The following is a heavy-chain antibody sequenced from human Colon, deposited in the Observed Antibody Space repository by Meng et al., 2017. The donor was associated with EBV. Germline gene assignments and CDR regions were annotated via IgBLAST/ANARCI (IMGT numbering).Heavy chain of an antibody. Sequence: QGELQESGPGLVKPSEAVSLTCTVSGDSVATGRYYWSWIRQPPGKGLEWIAYIYYIGGTNYNPSLKSRLTISLDTSKNQFSLSLRSVTAADTAVYYCARVSGRFFDPWGQGTLVTVSS. J-gene: IGHJ5*02. CDR3: ARVSGRFFDP. D-gene: IGHD3-10*01. V-gene: IGHV4-61*01. CDR1: GDSVATGRYY. CDR2: IYYIGGT.